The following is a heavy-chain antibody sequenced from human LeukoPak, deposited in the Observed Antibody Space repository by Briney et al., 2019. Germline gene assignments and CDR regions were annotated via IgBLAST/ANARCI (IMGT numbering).Heavy chain of an antibody. J-gene: IGHJ4*02. CDR1: GFTFSSYA. D-gene: IGHD2/OR15-2a*01. V-gene: IGHV3-21*01. CDR2: INNIASHI. Sequence: GGSLRLSCAASGFTFSSYAMSWVRQAPGKGLEWVSSINNIASHIYYADSVRGRFTISRDNAKNSVSLQMNNLRAEDTAVYYCTRDATQYLRYGYFDSWGQGILVTVSS. CDR3: TRDATQYLRYGYFDS.